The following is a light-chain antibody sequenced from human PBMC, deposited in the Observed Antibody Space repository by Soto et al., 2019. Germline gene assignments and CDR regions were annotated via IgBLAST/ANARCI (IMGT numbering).Light chain of an antibody. CDR3: QKYGTFWT. J-gene: IGKJ1*01. V-gene: IGKV3-11*01. CDR2: DAS. CDR1: QSVSSY. Sequence: EIVLTQSPATLSLSPGERATLSCRASQSVSSYLAWYQQKPGQAPRLLIYDASNRATGIPARFSGSGSGTDFTLTIRRLEPDDFAVYYCQKYGTFWTFGQGTKVEIK.